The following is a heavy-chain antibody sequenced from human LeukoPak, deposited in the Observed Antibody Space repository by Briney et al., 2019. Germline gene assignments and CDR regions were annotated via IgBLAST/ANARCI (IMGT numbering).Heavy chain of an antibody. CDR3: TRGLPRDGLVVIAAANEY. J-gene: IGHJ4*02. CDR1: GYTFTSYG. Sequence: ASVKVSCKASGYTFTSYGISWVRQAPGQGLEWMGRIIPILGIANYAQKFQGRVTITADKSTSTAYMELSRLTSEDTGVYYCTRGLPRDGLVVIAAANEYWGQGSLVTVSS. V-gene: IGHV1-69*04. D-gene: IGHD2-2*01. CDR2: IIPILGIA.